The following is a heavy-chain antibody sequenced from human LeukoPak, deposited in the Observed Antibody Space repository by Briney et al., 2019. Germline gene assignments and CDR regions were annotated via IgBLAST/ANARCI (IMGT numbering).Heavy chain of an antibody. Sequence: GGSLRLSCAASGFTFSSYSMNWVRQAPGKGLEWVSSISSSSSYIYYADPVKGRFTISRDNAKNSLYLQMNSLRAEDTAVYYCARELPYYDFWSGKDAFDIWGQGTMVTVSS. CDR2: ISSSSSYI. V-gene: IGHV3-21*01. CDR1: GFTFSSYS. D-gene: IGHD3-3*01. CDR3: ARELPYYDFWSGKDAFDI. J-gene: IGHJ3*02.